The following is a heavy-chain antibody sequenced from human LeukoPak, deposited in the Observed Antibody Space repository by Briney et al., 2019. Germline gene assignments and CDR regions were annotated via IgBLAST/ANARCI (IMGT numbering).Heavy chain of an antibody. D-gene: IGHD2-2*01. CDR2: IIPIFGTA. J-gene: IGHJ6*02. Sequence: SVKVSCKASGGTFSSYAISWVRQAPGQGLEWMGGIIPIFGTANYAQKFQGRVTITADDSTSTAYMELSSLRSEDTAVYYCASTSTPRYCSSTSCYDSYYYYYYGMDVWGQGTTVTVSS. V-gene: IGHV1-69*13. CDR1: GGTFSSYA. CDR3: ASTSTPRYCSSTSCYDSYYYYYYGMDV.